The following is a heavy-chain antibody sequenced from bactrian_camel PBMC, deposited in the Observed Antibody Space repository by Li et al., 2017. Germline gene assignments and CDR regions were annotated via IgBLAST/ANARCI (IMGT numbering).Heavy chain of an antibody. V-gene: IGHV3S40*01. CDR3: AVGSRTTEEYKN. Sequence: DVQLVESGGGLVQPGGSLRLSCAASGFTFRSYYMSWVRQAPGKGLEWVSDISGGGGGTDYAYSVKGRFTISRDNAKNLLYLQMNSLKTEDTAVYYCAVGSRTTEEYKNRGQGTQVTVS. J-gene: IGHJ4*01. CDR2: ISGGGGGT. D-gene: IGHD6*01. CDR1: GFTFRSYY.